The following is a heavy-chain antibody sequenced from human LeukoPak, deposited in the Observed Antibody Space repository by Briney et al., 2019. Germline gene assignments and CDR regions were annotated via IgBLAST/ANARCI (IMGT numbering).Heavy chain of an antibody. CDR3: ARLPEYSSSLIDY. J-gene: IGHJ4*02. D-gene: IGHD6-6*01. CDR1: GGSISSSSYY. Sequence: PSETLSLTYTVSGGSISSSSYYRGWIRQPPGKGLEWTGSVYYSGSTYYHPSLKSRVTISVDTSKNQFSLKLSSVTAADTAVYYCARLPEYSSSLIDYWGQGTLVTVSS. CDR2: VYYSGST. V-gene: IGHV4-39*01.